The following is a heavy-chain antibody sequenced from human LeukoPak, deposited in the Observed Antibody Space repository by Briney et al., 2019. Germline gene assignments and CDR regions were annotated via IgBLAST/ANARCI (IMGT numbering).Heavy chain of an antibody. CDR2: IYYDGSNQ. Sequence: PGRSLRLSCVVSGLSFRNYGMHWVRQAPGKGLEWVAVIYYDGSNQYYADSVKGRFTVSRDNAKNTLYLRMDSLRAEDTAVYYCATDRNSGKYYDYWGQGTLVTVSS. CDR3: ATDRNSGKYYDY. V-gene: IGHV3-33*01. CDR1: GLSFRNYG. J-gene: IGHJ4*02. D-gene: IGHD1-26*01.